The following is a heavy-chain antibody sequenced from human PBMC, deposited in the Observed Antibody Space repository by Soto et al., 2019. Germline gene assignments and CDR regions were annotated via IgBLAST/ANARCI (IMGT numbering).Heavy chain of an antibody. CDR2: INPNSGGT. D-gene: IGHD3-3*01. CDR1: GYTFTGYY. CDR3: AREDFWSGYYTGWFDP. Sequence: EASVKVSCKASGYTFTGYYMHWVRQAPGQGLEWMGWINPNSGGTNYAQKFQGWVTMTRDTSISTAYMELSRLRSDDTAVYYCAREDFWSGYYTGWFDPWGQGTLVTVSS. V-gene: IGHV1-2*04. J-gene: IGHJ5*02.